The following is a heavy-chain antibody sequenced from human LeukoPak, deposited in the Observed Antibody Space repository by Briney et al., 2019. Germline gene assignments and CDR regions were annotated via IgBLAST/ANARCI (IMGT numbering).Heavy chain of an antibody. V-gene: IGHV3-69-1*01. D-gene: IGHD5-24*01. CDR2: ISSSSSY. CDR3: ARDPSDGYNPLFVY. J-gene: IGHJ4*02. CDR1: GGSISSSSYY. Sequence: ETLSLTCTVSGGSISSSSYYWGWVRQAPGKGLEWVSFISSSSSYKYADSVKGRFTISRDNVKNSLYLQMNSLRAEDTAVYYCARDPSDGYNPLFVYWGQGTLVTVSS.